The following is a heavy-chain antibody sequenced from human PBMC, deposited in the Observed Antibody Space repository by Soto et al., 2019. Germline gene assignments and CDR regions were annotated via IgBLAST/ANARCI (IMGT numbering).Heavy chain of an antibody. CDR2: INAGNGNT. V-gene: IGHV1-3*01. CDR1: GYTFTSYA. CDR3: AREPQMTTVTLDY. D-gene: IGHD4-17*01. Sequence: ASVKVSCKASGYTFTSYAMHWVRQASGQRLEWMGWINAGNGNTKYSQKFQGRVTITRDTSASTAYMELGSLRSEDTAVYYCAREPQMTTVTLDYWGQGTLVTVSS. J-gene: IGHJ4*02.